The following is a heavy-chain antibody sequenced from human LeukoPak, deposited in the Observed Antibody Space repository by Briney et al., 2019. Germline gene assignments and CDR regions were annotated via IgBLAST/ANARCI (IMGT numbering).Heavy chain of an antibody. Sequence: GRSLRLSCAASGFTFDDYAMHWVRQAPGKGLEGVSGISWNSGSIGYADSVKGRFTISRDNAKNSLYLQMNSLRAEDTALYYCAKDMGINDSSGYYYVARAFDIWGQGTMVTVSS. J-gene: IGHJ3*02. CDR1: GFTFDDYA. V-gene: IGHV3-9*01. D-gene: IGHD3-22*01. CDR3: AKDMGINDSSGYYYVARAFDI. CDR2: ISWNSGSI.